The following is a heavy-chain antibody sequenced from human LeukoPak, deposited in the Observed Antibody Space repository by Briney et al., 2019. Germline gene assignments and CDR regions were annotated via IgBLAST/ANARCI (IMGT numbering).Heavy chain of an antibody. CDR3: AKWSSSKYYYGSGSHYYMDV. CDR1: GFTFSSDC. D-gene: IGHD3-10*01. V-gene: IGHV3-48*01. J-gene: IGHJ6*03. Sequence: PGGSLRLSCAASGFTFSSDCMNWVRQAPGKGLEWVSYISSSGSTIYYADSVKGRFTISRDNSKNTLYLQMNSLRAEDTAVYYCAKWSSSKYYYGSGSHYYMDVWGKGTTVTVSS. CDR2: ISSSGSTI.